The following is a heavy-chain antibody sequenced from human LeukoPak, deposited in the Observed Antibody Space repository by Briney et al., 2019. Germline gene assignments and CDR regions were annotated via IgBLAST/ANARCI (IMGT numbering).Heavy chain of an antibody. V-gene: IGHV1-46*01. CDR3: AREGSSIWYRGNAEYFQH. CDR2: INPSAGST. D-gene: IGHD6-13*01. J-gene: IGHJ1*01. CDR1: GYTFTSYN. Sequence: WASVKVSCKASGYTFTSYNMHWVRQAPGQGLEWMGMINPSAGSTSYAQKFQGRVTMTRDTSTSTVSMELSSLRSEDTALYYCAREGSSIWYRGNAEYFQHWGQGTLVTVSS.